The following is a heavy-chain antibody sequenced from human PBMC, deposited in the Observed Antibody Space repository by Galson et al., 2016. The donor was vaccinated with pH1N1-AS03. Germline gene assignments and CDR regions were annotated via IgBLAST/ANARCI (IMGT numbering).Heavy chain of an antibody. CDR2: INSDGSST. J-gene: IGHJ3*01. Sequence: SLRLSCAASGFTFSTYWIHWVRQAPAKGLMWVSRINSDGSSTNYADSVGGRFTISRDTSGNTVSLQMNSLRAEDTALYYCAKDVFGWAFDVWGQGTMVTVSS. CDR3: AKDVFGWAFDV. V-gene: IGHV3-74*01. CDR1: GFTFSTYW. D-gene: IGHD3-10*01.